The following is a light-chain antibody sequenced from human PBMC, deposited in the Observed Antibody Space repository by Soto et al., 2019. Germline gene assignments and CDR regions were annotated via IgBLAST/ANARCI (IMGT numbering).Light chain of an antibody. V-gene: IGKV1-39*01. CDR3: QQDLRPPLT. Sequence: DIQMTQSPSSLSASVGDTVTLTCRASQSVANSLKWYQQKPGKAPRLLIYAASALQSGVPSRLSASGSGTDFTLTISSLQHEDFATYYCQQDLRPPLTFGPGTKVDIK. J-gene: IGKJ3*01. CDR1: QSVANS. CDR2: AAS.